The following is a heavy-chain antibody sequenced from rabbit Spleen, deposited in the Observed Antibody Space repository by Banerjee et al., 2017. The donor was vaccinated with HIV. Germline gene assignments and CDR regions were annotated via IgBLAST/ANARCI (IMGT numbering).Heavy chain of an antibody. CDR1: GFTISTYY. D-gene: IGHD1-1*01. J-gene: IGHJ4*01. Sequence: QALEESGGDLVKPGASLTLTCTASGFTISTYYMCWVRQAPGKGPEWIACIYGGSSGSTYYASWAKGRFTISKASSTTVTLQMTSLPAADTATYFCARGWASSGFYFNLWGPGTLVTVS. CDR2: IYGGSSGST. CDR3: ARGWASSGFYFNL. V-gene: IGHV1S40*01.